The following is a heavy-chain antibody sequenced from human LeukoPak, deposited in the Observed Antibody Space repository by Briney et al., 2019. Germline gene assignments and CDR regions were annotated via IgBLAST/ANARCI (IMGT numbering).Heavy chain of an antibody. CDR3: ARDGVLRYFDYYYYYMDV. D-gene: IGHD3-9*01. J-gene: IGHJ6*03. V-gene: IGHV3-48*03. CDR2: ISGNGNTI. Sequence: GGSLRLSCAASGFTFSNYEMNWVRQAPGKGLEWLSYISGNGNTIYYADSVKGRFTISRDNAKNSLFLQMNSLRAEDTAVYYCARDGVLRYFDYYYYYMDVWGKGTTVTISS. CDR1: GFTFSNYE.